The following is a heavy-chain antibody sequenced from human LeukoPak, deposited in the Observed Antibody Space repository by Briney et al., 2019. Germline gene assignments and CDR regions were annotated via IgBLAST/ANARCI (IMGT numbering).Heavy chain of an antibody. CDR3: ARIAYSSSFRYFDY. J-gene: IGHJ4*02. Sequence: SGPALVKPTQTLTLTCTFSGLSLSTSGLCVSWIRQPPGKALEWLARIDWDDDKYYSTSLKTRLTISKDTSKNQVVLTMTNMDPVDTATYYCARIAYSSSFRYFDYWGQGTLVTVSS. CDR2: IDWDDDK. V-gene: IGHV2-70*11. D-gene: IGHD6-13*01. CDR1: GLSLSTSGLC.